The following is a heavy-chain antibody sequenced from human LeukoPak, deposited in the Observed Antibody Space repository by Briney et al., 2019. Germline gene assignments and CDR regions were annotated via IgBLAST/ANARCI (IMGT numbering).Heavy chain of an antibody. CDR3: ARGNDYGDYVGFGAFDY. CDR2: IYHSGST. V-gene: IGHV4-30-2*01. CDR1: GGSISSGGYS. D-gene: IGHD4-17*01. J-gene: IGHJ4*02. Sequence: SETLSLTCAVPGGSISSGGYSWSWIRQPPGKGLEWIGYIYHSGSTYYNPSLKSRVTISVDRSKNQFSLKLSSVTAADTAVYYCARGNDYGDYVGFGAFDYWGQGTLVTVSS.